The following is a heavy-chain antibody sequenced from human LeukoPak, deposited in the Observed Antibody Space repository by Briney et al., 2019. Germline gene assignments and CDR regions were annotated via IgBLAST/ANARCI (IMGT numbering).Heavy chain of an antibody. D-gene: IGHD2-15*01. Sequence: SETLSLTCTVSGYSISSGYYWGWIRQPPGKGLEWIGYIYYSGSTNYNPSLKSRVTISVDTSKNQFSLKLSSVTAADTAVYYCATDCPRSGGNCYVKQWGHGTLVSVSS. V-gene: IGHV4-38-2*02. CDR3: ATDCPRSGGNCYVKQ. CDR2: IYYSGST. J-gene: IGHJ1*01. CDR1: GYSISSGYY.